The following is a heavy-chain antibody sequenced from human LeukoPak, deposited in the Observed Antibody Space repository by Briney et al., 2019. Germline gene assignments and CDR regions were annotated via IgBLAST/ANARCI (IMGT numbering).Heavy chain of an antibody. Sequence: ASVKVSCTTSGYTFASYTMHWLRQAPGQSPEWMGSINGDNGNTKYSEKFQGRVTFTRDTSASSAYMELSRLRSEDTAVYYCARSSSGTYHYWGQGTLVTVSS. D-gene: IGHD3-10*01. V-gene: IGHV1-3*01. J-gene: IGHJ4*02. CDR2: INGDNGNT. CDR3: ARSSSGTYHY. CDR1: GYTFASYT.